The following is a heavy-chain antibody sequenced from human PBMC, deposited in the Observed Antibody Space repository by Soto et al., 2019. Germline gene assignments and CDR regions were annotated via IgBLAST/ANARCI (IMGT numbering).Heavy chain of an antibody. V-gene: IGHV1-8*01. D-gene: IGHD3-22*01. J-gene: IGHJ5*02. CDR1: GYTFTSYD. Sequence: ASVKVSCKASGYTFTSYDINWVRQATGQGLEWMGGMIPISGTTGYAQKFQGRVTITADASTSTAYMELSSLRSEDTAVYYCARSTYYYDSSGYYYCFDPWGQGTLVTVSS. CDR2: MIPISGTT. CDR3: ARSTYYYDSSGYYYCFDP.